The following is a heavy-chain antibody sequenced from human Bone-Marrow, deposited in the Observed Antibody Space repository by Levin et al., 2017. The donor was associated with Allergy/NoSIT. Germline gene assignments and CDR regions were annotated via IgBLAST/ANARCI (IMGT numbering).Heavy chain of an antibody. V-gene: IGHV3-74*01. Sequence: GGSLRLSCAASGFTFSDYWVHWVRQAPGKGLVWVSRMNTDGSTVNYADSVKGRFTISRDNAKNTLYLQMNRLRVEDTAVYYCVRDLAGRGGRWVQGTLVTVSS. CDR3: VRDLAGRGGR. J-gene: IGHJ4*02. CDR1: GFTFSDYW. D-gene: IGHD1-14*01. CDR2: MNTDGSTV.